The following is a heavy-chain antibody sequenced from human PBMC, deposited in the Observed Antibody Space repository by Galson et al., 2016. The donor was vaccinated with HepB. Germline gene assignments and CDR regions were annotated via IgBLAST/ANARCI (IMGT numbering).Heavy chain of an antibody. CDR1: GFAFSSYA. CDR2: VSYDGTRQ. J-gene: IGHJ4*02. D-gene: IGHD1-26*01. V-gene: IGHV3-30-3*01. CDR3: ARVRSGTYDY. Sequence: SLRLSCAATGFAFSSYAVHWVCQAPGKGLEWVATVSYDGTRQYYADSVRGRFTVSRDNAKNSLSLQMNSLRAEDTAVYYCARVRSGTYDYWGQGTLVTVSS.